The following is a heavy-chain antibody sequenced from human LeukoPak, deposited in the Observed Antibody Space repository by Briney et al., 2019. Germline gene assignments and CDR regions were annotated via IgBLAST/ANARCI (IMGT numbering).Heavy chain of an antibody. V-gene: IGHV3-21*01. D-gene: IGHD3-16*01. Sequence: GGSLRLSCAASGFTFSSYSMNWGRQAPGKGLECVSSISSSSRYIYYGDSVKGRFTISRENANNSLYLQMNSLRAEDTAVYYCARAQPRGIIFDYWGQGTLVTVSS. CDR3: ARAQPRGIIFDY. CDR2: ISSSSRYI. CDR1: GFTFSSYS. J-gene: IGHJ4*02.